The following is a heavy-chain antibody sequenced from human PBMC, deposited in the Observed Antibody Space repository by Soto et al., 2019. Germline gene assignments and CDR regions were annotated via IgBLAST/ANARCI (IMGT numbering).Heavy chain of an antibody. CDR2: IYYSGST. Sequence: PSETLSLTCTVSGGSISSSSYYWGWICQPPGKGLEWIGSIYYSGSTYYNPSLKSRVTISVDTSKNQFSLKLSSVTAADTAVYYWARLSYYGSWGMDVWGQGTTVTVSS. J-gene: IGHJ6*02. D-gene: IGHD3-10*01. CDR3: ARLSYYGSWGMDV. CDR1: GGSISSSSYY. V-gene: IGHV4-39*01.